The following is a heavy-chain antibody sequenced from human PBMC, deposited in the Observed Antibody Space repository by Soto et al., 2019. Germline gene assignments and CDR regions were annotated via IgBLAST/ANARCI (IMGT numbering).Heavy chain of an antibody. CDR1: GGSISSGDYY. D-gene: IGHD1-1*01. J-gene: IGHJ4*02. V-gene: IGHV4-30-4*01. CDR2: IYYSGST. Sequence: QVQLQESGPGLVKPSQTLSLTCTVSGGSISSGDYYWSWIRQPPGKGLEWIGYIYYSGSTYYNPSLTSRVTLPLDTSKNQFSLKLSSVPAADTAVYYCARSNEPDRANDYWGQGTLVTVSS. CDR3: ARSNEPDRANDY.